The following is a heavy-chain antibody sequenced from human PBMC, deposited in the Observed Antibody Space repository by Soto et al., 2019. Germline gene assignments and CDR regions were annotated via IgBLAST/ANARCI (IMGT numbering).Heavy chain of an antibody. CDR1: GFTFSSYA. CDR2: ISGSGGNT. D-gene: IGHD1-26*01. Sequence: GGSLRLSCAASGFTFSSYAMSWVRQAPGKGLEWVSAISGSGGNTYYADSVKGRFTISRDNSKNTLYLQMNSLRAADTDVYSRAKGPATVVNAGDYWGQGTLVTVSS. J-gene: IGHJ4*02. V-gene: IGHV3-23*01. CDR3: AKGPATVVNAGDY.